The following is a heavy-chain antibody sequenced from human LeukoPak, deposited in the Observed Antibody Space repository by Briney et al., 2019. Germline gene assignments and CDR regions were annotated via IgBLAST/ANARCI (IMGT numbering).Heavy chain of an antibody. Sequence: GGSLRLSCAASGFIFSSYWMSWVRQAPGKGLEWVANIKQDGSEKYYVDSVKGRFTISRDNAKNSLYLQMNSLRAEDTAVYYCAREKFDYWGQGTQVTVSS. CDR3: AREKFDY. CDR1: GFIFSSYW. J-gene: IGHJ4*02. CDR2: IKQDGSEK. V-gene: IGHV3-7*03.